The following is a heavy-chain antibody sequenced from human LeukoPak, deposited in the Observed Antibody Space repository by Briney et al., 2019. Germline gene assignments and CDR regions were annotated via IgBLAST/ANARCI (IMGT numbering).Heavy chain of an antibody. CDR2: ISAGGGRT. CDR3: AKDPTDFDSSGQTYFDY. Sequence: GGSLRLSCATSGFTFSSCAMNWVRQAPGKGLEWVSGISAGGGRTFYADSVKGRFTISRDNSKNTLYLQMNSLKAEDTAIYYCAKDPTDFDSSGQTYFDYWGQRTLVTVSS. J-gene: IGHJ4*02. CDR1: GFTFSSCA. V-gene: IGHV3-23*01. D-gene: IGHD3-22*01.